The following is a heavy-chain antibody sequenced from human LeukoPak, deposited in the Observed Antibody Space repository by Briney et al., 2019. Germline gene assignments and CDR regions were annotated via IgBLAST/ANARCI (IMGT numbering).Heavy chain of an antibody. D-gene: IGHD1-26*01. CDR1: GGSISSSNW. Sequence: SGTLSLTCAVSGGAVSGGSISSSNWWRWVRPPPGKGLEWIGEIYQSGSTNYNPSLKSRVTISVDKSKNQFSLNLSSVTAADTAMYFCARADGVVGSTPFDYWGQGILVTVSS. CDR2: IYQSGST. J-gene: IGHJ4*02. CDR3: ARADGVVGSTPFDY. V-gene: IGHV4-4*02.